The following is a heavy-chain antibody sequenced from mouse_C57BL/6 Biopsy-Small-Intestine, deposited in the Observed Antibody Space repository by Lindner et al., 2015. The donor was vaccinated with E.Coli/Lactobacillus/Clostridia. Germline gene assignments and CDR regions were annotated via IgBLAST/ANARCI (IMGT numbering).Heavy chain of an antibody. V-gene: IGHV10-3*01. CDR3: VRGGTSYYFDY. CDR2: IRSKSNNYAT. Sequence: VQLQESGGGLVQPKGSLKLSCAASGFTFNTYAMHWVRQAPGKGLEWIARIRSKSNNYATYYADSVKDRFTISRDDSQSMLYLQMNNLKTEDTAMYYCVRGGTSYYFDYWGQGTTLTVSS. CDR1: GFTFNTYA. J-gene: IGHJ2*01. D-gene: IGHD2-14*01.